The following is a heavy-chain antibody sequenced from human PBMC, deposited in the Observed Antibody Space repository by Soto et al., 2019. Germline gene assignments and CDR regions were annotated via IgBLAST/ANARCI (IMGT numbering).Heavy chain of an antibody. CDR3: VRDQKYFRVNGNWFDS. D-gene: IGHD2-2*01. Sequence: ASVKFCKASGYTSADFGISWVRQAPGQGLEWMGWVSGNNGASNPAPKVQGRITMTLDTSTGVSYMALRSLRSDDTAIYYCVRDQKYFRVNGNWFDSWGQGTLVTVSS. CDR1: GYTSADFG. CDR2: VSGNNGAS. V-gene: IGHV1-18*04. J-gene: IGHJ5*01.